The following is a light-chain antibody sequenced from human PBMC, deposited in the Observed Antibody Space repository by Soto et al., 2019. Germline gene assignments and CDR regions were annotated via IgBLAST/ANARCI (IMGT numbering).Light chain of an antibody. Sequence: EIAMTQSPATLSVSPGERATLSCRASQSVNSNFVWYQQKPGQAPRLLIYGASTRATGIPGRFSGSGYGTEFTLTISSLQSEDFAVYYCQQYNNWLWTFGQGTKVEIK. CDR1: QSVNSN. V-gene: IGKV3-15*01. J-gene: IGKJ1*01. CDR2: GAS. CDR3: QQYNNWLWT.